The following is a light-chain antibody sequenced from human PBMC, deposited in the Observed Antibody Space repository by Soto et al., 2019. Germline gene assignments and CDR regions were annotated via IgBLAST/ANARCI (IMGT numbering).Light chain of an antibody. CDR1: SDSVGGYNY. J-gene: IGLJ1*01. V-gene: IGLV2-14*01. CDR2: EVS. CDR3: SSYTSSSTLYV. Sequence: QYALTQPASVSGSPGQSITISCTGTSDSVGGYNYVSWYQQHPGKAPKLMIYEVSNRPSGVSNRFSGSKSGNTASLTISGLQAEDEADYYCSSYTSSSTLYVFGTGTKVTVL.